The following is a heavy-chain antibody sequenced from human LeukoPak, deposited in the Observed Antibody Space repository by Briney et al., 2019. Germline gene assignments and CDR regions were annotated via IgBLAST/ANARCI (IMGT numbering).Heavy chain of an antibody. Sequence: SETLSLTCTVSGGSISSYYWSWIRQPPGKGLEWIGYIYYSGSTNYNPSLKSRVTISVDTSKNQFSLKLSSVTAADTAVYYCARMPQSRGWFDLWGQGTLVTVSS. V-gene: IGHV4-59*08. CDR2: IYYSGST. J-gene: IGHJ5*02. CDR3: ARMPQSRGWFDL. D-gene: IGHD2-2*01. CDR1: GGSISSYY.